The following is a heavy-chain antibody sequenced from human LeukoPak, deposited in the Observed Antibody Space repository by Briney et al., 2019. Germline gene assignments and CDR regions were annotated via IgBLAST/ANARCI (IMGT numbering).Heavy chain of an antibody. D-gene: IGHD2-2*01. J-gene: IGHJ3*02. CDR3: AREVIVVVPAAQGAFDI. CDR1: GGSISSYY. V-gene: IGHV4-4*07. Sequence: SETLSLTCTVSGGSISSYYWSWIRQPAGEGLEWIGRIYTSGSTNYNPSLKSRVTMSVDTSKNQFSLKLSSVTAADTAVYYCAREVIVVVPAAQGAFDIWGQGTMVTVSS. CDR2: IYTSGST.